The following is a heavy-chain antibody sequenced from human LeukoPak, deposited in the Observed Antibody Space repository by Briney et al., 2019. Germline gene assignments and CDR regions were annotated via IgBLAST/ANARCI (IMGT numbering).Heavy chain of an antibody. D-gene: IGHD3-22*01. CDR1: GGSISSSSYC. CDR3: ARQANYDSSGYPFDY. Sequence: SETLSLTCTVSGGSISSSSYCWGWIRQPPGKGLEWIGSIYYSGSTYYNPSLKSRVPISVDTSKNQFSLKLSSVAAADTAVYYCARQANYDSSGYPFDYWGQGTLVTVSS. J-gene: IGHJ4*02. CDR2: IYYSGST. V-gene: IGHV4-39*01.